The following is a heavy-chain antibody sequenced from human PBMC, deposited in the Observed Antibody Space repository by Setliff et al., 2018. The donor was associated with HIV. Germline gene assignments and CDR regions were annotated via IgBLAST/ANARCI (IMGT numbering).Heavy chain of an antibody. CDR3: ARDLTSNSNCFEP. J-gene: IGHJ5*02. D-gene: IGHD4-4*01. CDR1: GGSISSGGYY. Sequence: SETLSLTCNVSGGSISSGGYYWSWIRQHPGKGLEWIGYIYYSGSTYYNPSLKSRISMSVDTSKDQFSLKLTSVTAADTAIYYCARDLTSNSNCFEPWGQGTQVTVSS. V-gene: IGHV4-31*03. CDR2: IYYSGST.